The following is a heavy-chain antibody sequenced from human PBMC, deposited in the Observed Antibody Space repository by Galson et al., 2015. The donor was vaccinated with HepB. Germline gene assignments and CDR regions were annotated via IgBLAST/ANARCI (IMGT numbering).Heavy chain of an antibody. V-gene: IGHV1-18*04. J-gene: IGHJ3*02. Sequence: KASGYTFTSYGISWVRQAPGQGLEWMGWISAYNGNTNYAQKLQGRVTMTTDTSTSTAYMELRSLRSDDTAVYYCARDRTVAGPTGNFDIWGQGTMVTVSS. CDR1: GYTFTSYG. D-gene: IGHD6-19*01. CDR3: ARDRTVAGPTGNFDI. CDR2: ISAYNGNT.